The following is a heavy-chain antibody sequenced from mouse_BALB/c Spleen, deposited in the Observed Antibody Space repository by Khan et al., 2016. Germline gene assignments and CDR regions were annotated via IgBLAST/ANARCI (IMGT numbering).Heavy chain of an antibody. CDR3: AREDYGNYGDYFDY. V-gene: IGHV5-6-5*01. J-gene: IGHJ2*01. D-gene: IGHD2-1*01. CDR1: GFTFSSYA. CDR2: ISSGGST. Sequence: EVELVESGGGLVKPGGSLKLSCAASGFTFSSYAMSWVRQTPEKRLEWVASISSGGSTYYPASVKGRFTISRDNARNILNLQMSSLRSDDTTMYYCAREDYGNYGDYFDYWGQGTTLTVSS.